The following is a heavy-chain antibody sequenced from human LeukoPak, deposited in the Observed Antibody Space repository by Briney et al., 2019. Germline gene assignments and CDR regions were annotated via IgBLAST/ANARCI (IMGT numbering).Heavy chain of an antibody. J-gene: IGHJ4*02. Sequence: PGGSLRLSCAASGFTVSSNYMSWVRQAPGKGLEWVSVIYSGGSTYYADSVKGRFTISRDNAKNSLYLQMNSLRAEDTAVYYCAREYDSGSYYNFGYWGQGTLVTVSS. CDR1: GFTVSSNY. CDR2: IYSGGST. V-gene: IGHV3-53*01. D-gene: IGHD3-10*01. CDR3: AREYDSGSYYNFGY.